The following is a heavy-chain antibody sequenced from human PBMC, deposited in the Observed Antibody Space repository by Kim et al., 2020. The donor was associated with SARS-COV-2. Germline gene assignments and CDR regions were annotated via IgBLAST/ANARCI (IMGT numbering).Heavy chain of an antibody. V-gene: IGHV5-51*01. CDR1: GYSFTSYW. CDR3: ATQQLARGNWFDP. D-gene: IGHD6-13*01. CDR2: IYPGDSDT. J-gene: IGHJ5*02. Sequence: GESLKISCKGSGYSFTSYWIGWVRQMPGKGLEWMGIIYPGDSDTRYSPSFQGQVTISADKSISTAYLQWSSLKASDTAMYYCATQQLARGNWFDPWGQGTLVTVSS.